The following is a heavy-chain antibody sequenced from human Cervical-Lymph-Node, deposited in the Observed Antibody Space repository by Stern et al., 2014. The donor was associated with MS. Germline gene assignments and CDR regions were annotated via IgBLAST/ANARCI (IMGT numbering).Heavy chain of an antibody. D-gene: IGHD1-14*01. J-gene: IGHJ4*02. V-gene: IGHV5-51*03. Sequence: VQLVESGAEAKKSGESLKISCKGTGYDFPNYWIGWVRQMPGKGLEWMGILYPAVSDTRYSPSFQGQVIISADQSINPAYLQMSSLKASDTAIYFCAKGAGATLRRFDFWGQGTLVTVSS. CDR2: LYPAVSDT. CDR3: AKGAGATLRRFDF. CDR1: GYDFPNYW.